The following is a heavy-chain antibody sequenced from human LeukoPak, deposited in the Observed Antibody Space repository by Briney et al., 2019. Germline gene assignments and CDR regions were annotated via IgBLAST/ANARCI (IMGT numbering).Heavy chain of an antibody. D-gene: IGHD2-8*01. CDR1: GGSITSTNW. Sequence: PSETLSLTCGVSGGSITSTNWWSWVRQPPGQGLEWIGEVSLSGLTNYNPSLSSRVIMALDTSKNHLSLNLTSATPADTAVYYCSRENGAFSPFGYWGQGTLVTVPS. J-gene: IGHJ4*02. V-gene: IGHV4-4*02. CDR2: VSLSGLT. CDR3: SRENGAFSPFGY.